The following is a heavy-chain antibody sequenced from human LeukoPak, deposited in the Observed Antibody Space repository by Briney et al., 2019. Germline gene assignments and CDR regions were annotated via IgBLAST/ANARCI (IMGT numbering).Heavy chain of an antibody. V-gene: IGHV4-61*01. D-gene: IGHD3-9*01. CDR2: IYYSGST. CDR3: VRVLSHYDILTGYSQRAFDI. Sequence: SETPSLTCTVSGGSVSSGSYYWSWIRQPPGKGLEWIGYIYYSGSTNYNPSLKSRVTISVDTSKNQFSLKLSSVTAADTAVYYCVRVLSHYDILTGYSQRAFDIWGQGTMVTVSS. CDR1: GGSVSSGSYY. J-gene: IGHJ3*02.